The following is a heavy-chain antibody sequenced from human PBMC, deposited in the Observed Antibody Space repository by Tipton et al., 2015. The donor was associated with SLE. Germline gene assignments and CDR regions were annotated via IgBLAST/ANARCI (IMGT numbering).Heavy chain of an antibody. D-gene: IGHD3-10*01. Sequence: TLSLICTVSGGSISSHYWGCILQPPGKGLEWIGYIYYSGSTNNNPSLKSRVTISVDTSKNQFSLKLSSVTAADTAVYYCAGGEPYGVRGATADYGGQGTLVTVSS. CDR3: AGGEPYGVRGATADY. CDR2: IYYSGST. V-gene: IGHV4-59*11. CDR1: GGSISSHY. J-gene: IGHJ4*02.